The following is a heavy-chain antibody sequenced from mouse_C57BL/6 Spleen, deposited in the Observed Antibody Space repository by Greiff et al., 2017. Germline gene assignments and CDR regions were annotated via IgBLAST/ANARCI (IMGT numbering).Heavy chain of an antibody. CDR1: GYTFTGYW. CDR2: ILPGSGST. J-gene: IGHJ4*01. D-gene: IGHD1-1*01. V-gene: IGHV1-9*01. CDR3: ASRLGDYGRSQYYAMDY. Sequence: VQLQESGAELMKPGASVKLSCKATGYTFTGYWIEWVKQRPGHGLEWIGEILPGSGSTNYNEKFKSKDTLTVDTSSSTAYMQLSSLTSEDSAVYYCASRLGDYGRSQYYAMDYWGQGTSVTVSS.